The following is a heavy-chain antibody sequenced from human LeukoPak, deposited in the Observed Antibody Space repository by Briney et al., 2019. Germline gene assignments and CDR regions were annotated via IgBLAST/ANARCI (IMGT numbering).Heavy chain of an antibody. V-gene: IGHV1-46*01. Sequence: GASVKVSCKASGYTFTSYGISWVRQAPGQGLEWMGLINPSGVNTNYAQKFQGRVTMTRDTSTSTVYMELSSLRSEDTALYYCARDPSAGSTDTTFDYWGQGTLVTVSS. J-gene: IGHJ4*02. CDR2: INPSGVNT. CDR1: GYTFTSYG. CDR3: ARDPSAGSTDTTFDY. D-gene: IGHD1-14*01.